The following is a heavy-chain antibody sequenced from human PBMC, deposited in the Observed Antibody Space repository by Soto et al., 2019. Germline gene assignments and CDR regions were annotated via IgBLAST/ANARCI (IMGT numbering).Heavy chain of an antibody. CDR1: GXXFTXXX. D-gene: IGHD5-18*01. Sequence: GASVKVXXXXSGXXFTXXXXXXXRQAPGQGLEWMGWISAYNGNTNYAQKLQGRVTMTTDTSTSTAYMELRSLRSDDTPVYYCARDRGYSYVAWGQGTMVTVSS. CDR2: ISAYNGNT. CDR3: ARDRGYSYVA. V-gene: IGHV1-18*01. J-gene: IGHJ3*01.